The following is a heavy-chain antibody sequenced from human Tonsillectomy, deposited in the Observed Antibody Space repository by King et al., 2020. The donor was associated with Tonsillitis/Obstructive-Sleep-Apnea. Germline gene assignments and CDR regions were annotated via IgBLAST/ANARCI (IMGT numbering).Heavy chain of an antibody. CDR3: ARATPIDRVFDY. CDR1: GYTFTRYY. J-gene: IGHJ4*02. Sequence: VQLVESGAEVMKPGASVKVSCKASGYTFTRYYMHWVRQAPGQGLEWMGIINPSSGVTTYAQKFQGRVTLTRDTSTSTVYMELSSLRSEATAVYYCARATPIDRVFDYWGQGTLVAVSS. D-gene: IGHD3-10*01. CDR2: INPSSGVT. V-gene: IGHV1-46*01.